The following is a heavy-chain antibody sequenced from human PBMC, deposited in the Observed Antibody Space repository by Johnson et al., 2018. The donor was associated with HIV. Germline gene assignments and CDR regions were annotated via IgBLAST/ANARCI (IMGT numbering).Heavy chain of an antibody. CDR3: ARALLIAARPVGAFDI. CDR1: GFTVSSNY. V-gene: IGHV3-53*01. CDR2: IYSGGST. Sequence: VQLVESGGGLVQPGGSLRLSCAASGFTVSSNYMSWVRQAPGKGLEWVSVIYSGGSTYYADSVKGRFTISRANSKHTLYLQMNSLRAEDTAVYYCARALLIAARPVGAFDIWGQGTMVTVSS. J-gene: IGHJ3*02. D-gene: IGHD6-6*01.